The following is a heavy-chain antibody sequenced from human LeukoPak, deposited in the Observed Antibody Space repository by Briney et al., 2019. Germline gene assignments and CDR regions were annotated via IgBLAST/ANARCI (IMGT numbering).Heavy chain of an antibody. CDR3: ARHTVTTLDFFDY. CDR1: GYILTTYG. D-gene: IGHD4-17*01. CDR2: IIPIFGTA. V-gene: IGHV1-69*13. Sequence: VASVKVSCKASGYILTTYGISWVRQAPGQGLEWMGGIIPIFGTANYAQKFQGRVTITADESTSTAYMELSSLRSEDTAVYYCARHTVTTLDFFDYWGQGTLVTVSS. J-gene: IGHJ4*02.